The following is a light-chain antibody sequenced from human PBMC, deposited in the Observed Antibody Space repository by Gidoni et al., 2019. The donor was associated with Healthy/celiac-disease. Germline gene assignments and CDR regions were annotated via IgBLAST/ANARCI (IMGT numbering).Light chain of an antibody. J-gene: IGLJ2*01. V-gene: IGLV2-11*01. Sequence: QSALTQPRSVSGSPGQSVTISCTGTSSDVGFYNFVSWYQQHPGKAPKLMIYDVSKRPSGVPDRFSGSKSGNTASLTISGLQTEDEAEYYCCSYAGSPLVFGGGTKLTVL. CDR2: DVS. CDR3: CSYAGSPLV. CDR1: SSDVGFYNF.